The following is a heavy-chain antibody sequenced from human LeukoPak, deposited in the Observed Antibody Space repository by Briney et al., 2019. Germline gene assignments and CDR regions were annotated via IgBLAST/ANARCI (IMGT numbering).Heavy chain of an antibody. Sequence: ASVKVSCKASGYTFTGYYMHWVRQAPGQGLEWMGWINPNSGGTNYAQKFQGRVTMTRDTSISTAYMELSRLRSDDTAVYYCGRVFPPRDYDILTGYPHSDYWGQGTLVTVSS. D-gene: IGHD3-9*01. CDR1: GYTFTGYY. V-gene: IGHV1-2*02. J-gene: IGHJ4*02. CDR3: GRVFPPRDYDILTGYPHSDY. CDR2: INPNSGGT.